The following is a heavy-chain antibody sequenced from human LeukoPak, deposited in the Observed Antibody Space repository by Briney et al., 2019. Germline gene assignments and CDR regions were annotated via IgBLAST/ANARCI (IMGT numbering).Heavy chain of an antibody. CDR1: GFTFSSYG. D-gene: IGHD6-25*01. CDR3: AKESGQGDDY. Sequence: PGGSLRLSCAASGFTFSSYGMHWVRQVPGKGLEWVAFIRYDGSKKYYADSVKGRFTISRDNSKNTLYLQMNSLRVEDTAVCYCAKESGQGDDYWGQGTLVTVSS. CDR2: IRYDGSKK. J-gene: IGHJ4*02. V-gene: IGHV3-30*02.